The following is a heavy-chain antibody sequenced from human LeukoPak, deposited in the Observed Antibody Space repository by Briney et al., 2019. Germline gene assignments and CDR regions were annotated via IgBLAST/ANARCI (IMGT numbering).Heavy chain of an antibody. CDR2: INPNSGGT. V-gene: IGHV1-2*02. CDR1: GYTFTGYY. D-gene: IGHD2-21*01. Sequence: GASVKASCKASGYTFTGYYMHRVRQAPGQGLEWMGWINPNSGGTNYAQKFQGRVTMTRDTSISTAYMELSSLRSEDTAVYYCARGRLIYYGMDVWGQGTTVTVSS. CDR3: ARGRLIYYGMDV. J-gene: IGHJ6*02.